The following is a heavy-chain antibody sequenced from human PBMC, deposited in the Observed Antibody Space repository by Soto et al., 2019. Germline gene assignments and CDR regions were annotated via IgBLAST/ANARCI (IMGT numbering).Heavy chain of an antibody. CDR3: ARDRRCIAAAGTSLYAFDI. V-gene: IGHV4-31*03. CDR1: GGSISSGGYD. CDR2: IYYSGST. Sequence: SETLSLTCTVSGGSISSGGYDWSWIRQQPGKGLEWIGYIYYSGSTYYNPSLKSRVTISVDTSKNQFSLKLSSVTAADTAVYYCARDRRCIAAAGTSLYAFDIWGQGTMVTVSS. J-gene: IGHJ3*02. D-gene: IGHD6-13*01.